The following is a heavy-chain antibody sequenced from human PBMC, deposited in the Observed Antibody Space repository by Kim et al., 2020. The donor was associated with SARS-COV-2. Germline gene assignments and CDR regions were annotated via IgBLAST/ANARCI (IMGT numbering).Heavy chain of an antibody. D-gene: IGHD5-18*01. J-gene: IGHJ4*02. Sequence: SETLSLTCTVSGGSISSSSYYWGWIRQPPGKGLEWIGSIYYSGSTYYNPSLKSRVTISVDTSKNQFSLKLSSVTAADTAVYYCARQGPRVDTAMVSFDYWGQGTLVTVSS. CDR2: IYYSGST. CDR3: ARQGPRVDTAMVSFDY. V-gene: IGHV4-39*01. CDR1: GGSISSSSYY.